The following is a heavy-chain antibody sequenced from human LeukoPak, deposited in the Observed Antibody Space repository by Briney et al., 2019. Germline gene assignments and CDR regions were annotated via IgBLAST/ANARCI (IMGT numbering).Heavy chain of an antibody. J-gene: IGHJ6*03. CDR2: IGGSGVRT. V-gene: IGHV3-23*01. CDR1: GFTFTTYG. D-gene: IGHD3-10*01. CDR3: AKSVRGAYYYMDV. Sequence: PGGTLRLSCSASGFTFTTYGMNWVRQAPGTGLKWVSGIGGSGVRTYYADSVKGRFTISRDNFKNTLYLQMNSLRAEDTAVYYCAKSVRGAYYYMDVWGKGTTVTVSS.